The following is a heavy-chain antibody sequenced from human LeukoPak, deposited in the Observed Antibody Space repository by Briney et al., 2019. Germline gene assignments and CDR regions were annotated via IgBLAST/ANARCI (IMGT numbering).Heavy chain of an antibody. Sequence: GGSLRLSCAASGFTFSSYAMHWVRQAPGKGLEWVAVISYGGSNKYYADSVKGRFTISRDNSKNTLYLQMNSLRAEDTAVYYCARSEQFFDLAQFDYWGQGTLVTVSS. CDR1: GFTFSSYA. CDR3: ARSEQFFDLAQFDY. CDR2: ISYGGSNK. J-gene: IGHJ4*02. V-gene: IGHV3-30-3*01. D-gene: IGHD3/OR15-3a*01.